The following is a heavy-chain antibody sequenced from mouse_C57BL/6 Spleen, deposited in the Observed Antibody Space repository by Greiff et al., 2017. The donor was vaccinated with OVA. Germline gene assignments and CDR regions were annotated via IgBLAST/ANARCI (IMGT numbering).Heavy chain of an antibody. D-gene: IGHD2-2*01. V-gene: IGHV1-26*01. CDR1: GYTFTDYY. CDR2: INPNNGGT. CDR3: ARATGGYDAY. J-gene: IGHJ2*01. Sequence: EVQLQQSGPELVKPGASVKISCKASGYTFTDYYMNWVKQSHGKSLEWIGDINPNNGGTSYNQKFKGKATLTVDKSSSTAYMELRSLTSEDSAVYYCARATGGYDAYWGQGTTLTVSS.